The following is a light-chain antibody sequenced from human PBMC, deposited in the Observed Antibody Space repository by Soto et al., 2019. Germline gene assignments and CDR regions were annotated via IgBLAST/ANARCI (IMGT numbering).Light chain of an antibody. J-gene: IGKJ1*01. V-gene: IGKV1-39*01. CDR3: QHYNSYSEA. Sequence: MQITQSPSSLSASVGDRVTITFRASQSISSYLNWYQQKPGKAPKLLIYAASSLQSGVPSRFSGSGSGADFTLTISSLQPEDFATYYCQHYNSYSEAFGQGTKVDI. CDR2: AAS. CDR1: QSISSY.